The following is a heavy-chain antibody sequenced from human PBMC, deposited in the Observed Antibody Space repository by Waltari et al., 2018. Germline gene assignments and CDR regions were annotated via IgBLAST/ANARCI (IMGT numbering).Heavy chain of an antibody. Sequence: QLQLQESCPGLVKPSETLSLTCTVSGGSISSSSYYWGWIRQPPGKGLEWIGSIYYSGSTSSTPSRKSRVTISVDTSKTQFSLKLSSVTAADTAVYYCAAHKGGLVVVPALMGFDPWGQGTLVTVSS. J-gene: IGHJ5*02. CDR3: AAHKGGLVVVPALMGFDP. V-gene: IGHV4-39*01. CDR1: GGSISSSSYY. CDR2: IYYSGST. D-gene: IGHD2-2*01.